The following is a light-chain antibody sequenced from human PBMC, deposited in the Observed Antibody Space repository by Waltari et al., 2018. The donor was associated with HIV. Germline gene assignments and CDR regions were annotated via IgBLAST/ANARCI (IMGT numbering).Light chain of an antibody. CDR3: CSYAGSSTFRI. CDR1: ISDHWRYNF. Sequence: QSALTPPASVSGSPGQSIAISCTGTISDHWRYNFVSRYQHHPGQAPKRMIYEVTKRPSGVSNRFSGSKSGNTASLTISGLQAEDEADYDCCSYAGSSTFRIFGGGTRLTVL. V-gene: IGLV2-23*02. CDR2: EVT. J-gene: IGLJ2*01.